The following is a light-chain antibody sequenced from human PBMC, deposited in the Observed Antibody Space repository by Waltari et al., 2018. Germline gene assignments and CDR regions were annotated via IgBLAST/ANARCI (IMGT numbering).Light chain of an antibody. CDR3: LQHYNYPRT. V-gene: IGKV1-17*01. CDR2: DAT. Sequence: DIQMTQSPSSLSASVGDRVTITCRASQGIRSDLGWYQQKLGKAPKRLIYDATSLQSGVPSRFSGSGSETEFSLTISSLQPEDVATYYCLQHYNYPRTFGQGTKVEIK. CDR1: QGIRSD. J-gene: IGKJ1*01.